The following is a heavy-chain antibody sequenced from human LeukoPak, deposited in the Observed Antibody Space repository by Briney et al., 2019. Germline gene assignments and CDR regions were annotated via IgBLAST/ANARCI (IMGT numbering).Heavy chain of an antibody. J-gene: IGHJ5*02. CDR2: IFTDGHNT. CDR3: AKSERFDP. V-gene: IGHV3-23*01. CDR1: GFTFRKHA. Sequence: GGSLRLSCAASGFTFRKHAMSWVRQAPGKGLEWVSSIFTDGHNTYNADSVKGRFIISRDNSKNTVDLQMNSLRGDDTAVYYCAKSERFDPWGQGTLVTVSS. D-gene: IGHD1-1*01.